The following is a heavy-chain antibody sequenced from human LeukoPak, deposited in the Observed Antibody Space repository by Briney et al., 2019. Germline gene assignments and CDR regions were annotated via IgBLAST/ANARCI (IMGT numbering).Heavy chain of an antibody. D-gene: IGHD5-18*01. CDR1: GDSISYYY. J-gene: IGHJ4*02. CDR3: ARVRGYSYDSSDFDY. Sequence: SETLSLTCTVSGDSISYYYWSWIRQPPGQGLEWIGKIYYSWNTNYNPSLKSRVTISVDTSKNQFSLKLSSVTAADTAVYYCARVRGYSYDSSDFDYWGQGTLVTVSS. V-gene: IGHV4-59*01. CDR2: IYYSWNT.